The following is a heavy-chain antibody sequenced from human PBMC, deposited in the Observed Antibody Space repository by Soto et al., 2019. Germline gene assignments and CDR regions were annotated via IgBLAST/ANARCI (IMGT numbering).Heavy chain of an antibody. CDR3: ATHYAYAERYYWYGMDV. CDR1: GFTFSRYW. D-gene: IGHD3-16*01. V-gene: IGHV3-74*01. CDR2: INSYGSST. Sequence: EVQLVESGGGLVLPGGSLRLSCAASGFTFSRYWMHWVRQAPGKGLVWVSRINSYGSSTHYADSVKGRFTISRDNAQNTLCLQMNSPRAEDTAVYYCATHYAYAERYYWYGMDVWGQGTTVTVSS. J-gene: IGHJ6*02.